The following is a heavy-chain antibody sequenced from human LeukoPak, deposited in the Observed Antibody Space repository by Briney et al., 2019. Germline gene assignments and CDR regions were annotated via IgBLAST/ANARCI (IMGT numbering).Heavy chain of an antibody. Sequence: TGGSLRLSCAASGFTFSSYSMNWVRQAPGKGLEWVSSISSSRSYIYYADSVKGRFTISRDNAKNSLYLQMNSLRAEDTAVYYCARDPVPPYYFDYWGQGTLVTVSS. CDR1: GFTFSSYS. J-gene: IGHJ4*02. CDR3: ARDPVPPYYFDY. CDR2: ISSSRSYI. V-gene: IGHV3-21*01.